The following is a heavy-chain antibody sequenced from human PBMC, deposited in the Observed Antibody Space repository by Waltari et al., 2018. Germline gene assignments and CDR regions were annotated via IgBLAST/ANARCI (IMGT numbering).Heavy chain of an antibody. CDR1: AYTFSTYG. CDR2: ISTHDGNT. J-gene: IGHJ4*01. D-gene: IGHD6-19*01. Sequence: QVHLVQSGAEVKTPGASVKVSCKASAYTFSTYGLTWVRQAPGQGLEWPGWISTHDGNTNYAPSLQDRVTLTTDTSTYTAYMELNSLRPDDTAVYYCATAVGGNMEFDSWGHGSLVTVSS. V-gene: IGHV1-18*01. CDR3: ATAVGGNMEFDS.